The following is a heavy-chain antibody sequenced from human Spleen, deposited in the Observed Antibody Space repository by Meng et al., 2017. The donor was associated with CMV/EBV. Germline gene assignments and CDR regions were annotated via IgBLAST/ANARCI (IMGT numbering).Heavy chain of an antibody. J-gene: IGHJ6*02. Sequence: GGSLRLSCAASGFTFSSYWMSWVRQAPGKGLEWVANIKQDGSEKYYVDSVKGRFTISRDNSKNSLYLQMNSLRTEDTALYYCAKELNYDFWSGSGWGYGMDVWGQGTTVTVSS. CDR1: GFTFSSYW. V-gene: IGHV3-7*03. CDR2: IKQDGSEK. CDR3: AKELNYDFWSGSGWGYGMDV. D-gene: IGHD3-3*01.